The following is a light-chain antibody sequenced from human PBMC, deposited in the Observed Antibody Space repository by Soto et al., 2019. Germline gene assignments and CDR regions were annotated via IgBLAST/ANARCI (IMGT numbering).Light chain of an antibody. CDR2: GNS. J-gene: IGLJ1*01. Sequence: QPVLTQRPSVSGAPGQRVTISCTGSSSNIGAGYDVHWYQQLPGRAPKLLIYGNSNRPSGVPDRFSGSKSGTSASLAITGLQAEDEADYYCQSYDSSLSGFVFGTGTQLTVL. V-gene: IGLV1-40*01. CDR3: QSYDSSLSGFV. CDR1: SSNIGAGYD.